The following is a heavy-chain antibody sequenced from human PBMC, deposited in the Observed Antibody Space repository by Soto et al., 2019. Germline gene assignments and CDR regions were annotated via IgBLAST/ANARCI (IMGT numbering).Heavy chain of an antibody. J-gene: IGHJ6*02. CDR1: GVTFSSYA. V-gene: IGHV1-69*06. Sequence: SVKVSCKASGVTFSSYAISWVRQAPGQGLEWMGGIIPIFGTANYAQKFQGRVTITADKSTSAAYMELSSLRSEDTAVYYCASGRYCSGGSCHYYYYGMDVWGQGTTVT. CDR3: ASGRYCSGGSCHYYYYGMDV. CDR2: IIPIFGTA. D-gene: IGHD2-15*01.